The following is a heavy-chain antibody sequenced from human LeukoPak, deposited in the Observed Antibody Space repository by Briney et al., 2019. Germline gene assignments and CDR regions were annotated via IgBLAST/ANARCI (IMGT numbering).Heavy chain of an antibody. Sequence: KXSFXAXGGTFXXXAISWVRQAPGQGXEWMGGIIPIFGTANYAQKFQGRVTITADESTSTAYMELSSLRSEDTAVYYCARAYYDSSGYYLGYYYYYYGMDVWGQGTTVTVSS. CDR1: GGTFXXXA. J-gene: IGHJ6*02. D-gene: IGHD3-22*01. CDR2: IIPIFGTA. V-gene: IGHV1-69*01. CDR3: ARAYYDSSGYYLGYYYYYYGMDV.